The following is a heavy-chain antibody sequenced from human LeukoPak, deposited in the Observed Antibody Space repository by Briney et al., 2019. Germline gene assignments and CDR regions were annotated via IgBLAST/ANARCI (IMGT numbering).Heavy chain of an antibody. CDR1: GYTFTSYG. D-gene: IGHD6-19*01. Sequence: ASVKVSCRASGYTFTSYGISWVRQAPGQGLEWMGWISGYNGDTNYAQKFQGRVTITRDTSTSKAYMELRSLRSDDTAVYYCARADIRAIASSGWYGFDYWGQGTLVTVSS. CDR3: ARADIRAIASSGWYGFDY. CDR2: ISGYNGDT. J-gene: IGHJ4*02. V-gene: IGHV1-18*01.